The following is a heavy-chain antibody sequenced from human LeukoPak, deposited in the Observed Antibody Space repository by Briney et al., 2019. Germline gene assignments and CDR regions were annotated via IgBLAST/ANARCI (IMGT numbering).Heavy chain of an antibody. CDR2: FYPEDGET. Sequence: GSVRVSCMVSGYTLTELLMHWVRQAPGKGVGWMGGFYPEDGETIYAQKFQGRVTITEDTSTDTAYMELSSLRSEDTAVYYCATRHHATVTGYWGQGTLVTVSS. V-gene: IGHV1-24*01. CDR1: GYTLTELL. CDR3: ATRHHATVTGY. D-gene: IGHD4-17*01. J-gene: IGHJ4*02.